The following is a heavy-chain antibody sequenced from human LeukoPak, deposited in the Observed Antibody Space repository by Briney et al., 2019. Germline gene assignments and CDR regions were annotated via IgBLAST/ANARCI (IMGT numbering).Heavy chain of an antibody. CDR1: GFTVSSNY. CDR3: ALTPPSNSGWRIGFDY. CDR2: IYSGGST. V-gene: IGHV3-53*01. Sequence: GGSLRLSCAASGFTVSSNYMSWVRQAPGKGLEWVSVIYSGGSTYYADSVKGRFTISRDNSKNTLCLQMNSLRAEDTAVYYCALTPPSNSGWRIGFDYWGQGTLVTVSS. D-gene: IGHD6-19*01. J-gene: IGHJ4*02.